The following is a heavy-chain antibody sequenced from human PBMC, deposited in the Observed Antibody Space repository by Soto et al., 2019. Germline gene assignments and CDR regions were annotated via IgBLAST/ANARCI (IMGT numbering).Heavy chain of an antibody. V-gene: IGHV4-34*12. CDR1: DTSFSGYY. CDR3: ARPHYDSNTFYSFFDY. CDR2: IFHGGST. Sequence: ETLSLTCAVYDTSFSGYYWSWIRQPPGKGLEWIGEIFHGGSTDYSPSLKSRVTISVDTSKNQFSLELSSVTAADTAVYYCARPHYDSNTFYSFFDYWGQGTLVTVSS. D-gene: IGHD3-22*01. J-gene: IGHJ4*02.